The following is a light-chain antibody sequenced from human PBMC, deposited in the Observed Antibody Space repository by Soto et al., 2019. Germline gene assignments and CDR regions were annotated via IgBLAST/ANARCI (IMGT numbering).Light chain of an antibody. J-gene: IGKJ1*01. V-gene: IGKV3-20*01. Sequence: EIVLTQSPGTLSLSPGERATLSCRASQSVSSSYLAWYQQKPSQAPRLLIYGASSRATGIPDRFSGSGSGTDFTLTISRLEPEDFAVYYCQQYGSSPETFGQGTKV. CDR2: GAS. CDR3: QQYGSSPET. CDR1: QSVSSSY.